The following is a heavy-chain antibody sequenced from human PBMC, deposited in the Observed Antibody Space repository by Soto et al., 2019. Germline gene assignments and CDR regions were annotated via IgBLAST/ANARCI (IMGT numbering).Heavy chain of an antibody. Sequence: QVQLQESGPGLVKPSQTLSLTCAVSGGSISSGGYYWSWIRQHPGKGREWIGYIYYSGSTYYNPSLKSRVNISVDTSKNQFSLKLSSVTAADTAVYYCARDRLSRDCSGGSCYSNYYGMDVWGQGTTVTVSS. CDR1: GGSISSGGYY. CDR3: ARDRLSRDCSGGSCYSNYYGMDV. V-gene: IGHV4-31*11. D-gene: IGHD2-15*01. J-gene: IGHJ6*02. CDR2: IYYSGST.